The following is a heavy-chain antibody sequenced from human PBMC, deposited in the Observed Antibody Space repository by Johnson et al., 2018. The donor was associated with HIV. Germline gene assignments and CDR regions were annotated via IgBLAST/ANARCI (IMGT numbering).Heavy chain of an antibody. V-gene: IGHV3-7*05. CDR3: ARDLHAFDI. CDR1: GFTFSSYW. CDR2: IKQDGSEK. J-gene: IGHJ3*02. Sequence: VQLVESGGGLVQPGGSLRLSCAASGFTFSSYWMSWVRQAPGKGLEWVANIKQDGSEKYYVDSVKGRFTISRDNAKNSLYLQMNGLRAEDSAVSYCARDLHAFDIWGQGTMVTVSS.